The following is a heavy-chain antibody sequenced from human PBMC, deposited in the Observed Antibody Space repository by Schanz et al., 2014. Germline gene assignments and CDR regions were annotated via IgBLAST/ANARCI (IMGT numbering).Heavy chain of an antibody. CDR1: GITFSSHS. V-gene: IGHV3-21*03. CDR3: ARGGSGSHYRLDY. J-gene: IGHJ4*02. CDR2: ISSRSSHI. D-gene: IGHD1-26*01. Sequence: EVQLLESGGGLVQPGGSLRLSCAASGITFSSHSFNWVRQAPGKGLEWVSSISSRSSHIYYADSVKGRFTVSRDNAKNSVYLQMNSLRAEDTGLYFCARGGSGSHYRLDYWGQGTLVTVSS.